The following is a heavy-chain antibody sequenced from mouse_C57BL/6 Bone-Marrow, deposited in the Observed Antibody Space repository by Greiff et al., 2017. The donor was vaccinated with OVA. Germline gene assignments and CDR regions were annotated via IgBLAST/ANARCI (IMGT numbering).Heavy chain of an antibody. Sequence: DVKLQESGGGLVQPGGSLKLSCAASGFTFSDFYMYLIRQTPEKRLEWVAYISNGGGSTYYPDTVKGRFTISRDNAKNTLYLQMSRLKSEDTAMYYCARLDAMDYWGQGTSVTVSS. CDR3: ARLDAMDY. J-gene: IGHJ4*01. V-gene: IGHV5-12*01. CDR2: ISNGGGST. CDR1: GFTFSDFY.